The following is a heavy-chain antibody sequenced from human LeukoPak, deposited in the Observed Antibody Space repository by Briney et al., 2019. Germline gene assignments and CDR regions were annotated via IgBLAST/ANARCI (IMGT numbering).Heavy chain of an antibody. D-gene: IGHD1-1*01. V-gene: IGHV3-7*03. CDR1: EFTFSTYW. CDR2: INYDGGET. J-gene: IGHJ4*02. CDR3: ARSSGIGTTDY. Sequence: GGSLRLSCVASEFTFSTYWMSWVRQAPGKGLEWVANINYDGGETYYVGSVRGRFTISRDNAKNSLYLQMNSLRAEDTAVYYCARSSGIGTTDYWGQGTLVTVSS.